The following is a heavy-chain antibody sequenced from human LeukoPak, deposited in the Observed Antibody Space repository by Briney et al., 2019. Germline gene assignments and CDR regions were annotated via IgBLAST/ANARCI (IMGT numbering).Heavy chain of an antibody. CDR2: IKEDGSEK. Sequence: PGGSLRLSCAASGFTFSSYWMSWVRQAPGKGLEWVANIKEDGSEKYYVDSVRGRFTISRDNAQNSLYLQMNSLRAEDTAAYYCARDGRQWLVTRSFDYWGQGTLVAVSS. D-gene: IGHD6-19*01. CDR1: GFTFSSYW. J-gene: IGHJ4*02. V-gene: IGHV3-7*01. CDR3: ARDGRQWLVTRSFDY.